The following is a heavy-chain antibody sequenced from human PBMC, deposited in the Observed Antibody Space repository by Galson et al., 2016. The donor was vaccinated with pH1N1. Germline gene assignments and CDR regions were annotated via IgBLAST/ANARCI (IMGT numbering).Heavy chain of an antibody. CDR1: GYTFTGYY. J-gene: IGHJ6*02. CDR3: ARGRGDLAGYYYGLDV. V-gene: IGHV1-2*02. CDR2: INPNSGGT. Sequence: SVKVSCKASGYTFTGYYIYWVRQAPGQGLELMGWINPNSGGTNYAQRFQDRVTMTRDTSITTAYMEVSRLTSDDTGVYFCARGRGDLAGYYYGLDVWGQGTTVTVSS. D-gene: IGHD3-10*01.